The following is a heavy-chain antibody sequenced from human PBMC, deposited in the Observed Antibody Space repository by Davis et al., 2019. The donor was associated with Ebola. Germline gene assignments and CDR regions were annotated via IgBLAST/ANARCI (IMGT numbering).Heavy chain of an antibody. D-gene: IGHD2-2*01. Sequence: ASVKVSCKASGYTFTSYYMHWVRQAPGQGLEWMGIINPSGGSTSYAQKFQGRVTMTRETSVSTAYLELSSLRSEDTAIYFCVRGEDYCTSASCYDYWGQGSLITVSS. V-gene: IGHV1-46*01. J-gene: IGHJ4*02. CDR1: GYTFTSYY. CDR3: VRGEDYCTSASCYDY. CDR2: INPSGGST.